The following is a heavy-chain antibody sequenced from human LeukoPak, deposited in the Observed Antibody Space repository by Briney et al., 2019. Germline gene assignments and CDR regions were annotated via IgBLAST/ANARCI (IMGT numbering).Heavy chain of an antibody. D-gene: IGHD1-14*01. CDR3: AKPDRTDYADY. CDR1: GFTFSSYA. CDR2: INGSGDRT. J-gene: IGHJ4*02. Sequence: GGSLRLSCVASGFTFSSYAMNWVRQAPGKGLEWVSSINGSGDRTYYADSVKGRFTISRDNSKNTLYLQMNSLRAEDTAVYYCAKPDRTDYADYWGQGTLVTVSS. V-gene: IGHV3-23*01.